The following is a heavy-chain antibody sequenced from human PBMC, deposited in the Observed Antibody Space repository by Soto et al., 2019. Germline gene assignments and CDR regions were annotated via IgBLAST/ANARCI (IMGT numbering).Heavy chain of an antibody. CDR3: ARDRDSSGWSLFDY. V-gene: IGHV1-18*01. Sequence: ASVKVSCRASGYTFTSDGISWVRQAPGQGLEWMGWISAYNGNTNYAQKLQGRVTMTTDTSTSTAYMELRSLRSDDTAVYYCARDRDSSGWSLFDYWGQGTLVTVSS. J-gene: IGHJ4*02. D-gene: IGHD6-19*01. CDR1: GYTFTSDG. CDR2: ISAYNGNT.